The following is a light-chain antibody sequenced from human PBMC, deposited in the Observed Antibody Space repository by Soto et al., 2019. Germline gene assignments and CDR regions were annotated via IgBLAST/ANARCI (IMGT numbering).Light chain of an antibody. CDR2: AAS. CDR3: LQKYFYPFT. V-gene: IGKV1-39*01. Sequence: IQMTQSPSSLSASVGDRLNITCRASQTIDNFLNWYQQQPGQAPKLLVYAASSLHSGVPSRFSGSGSGTDFTLTISNLQPEDFATYYCLQKYFYPFTFGPGTKVDIK. J-gene: IGKJ3*01. CDR1: QTIDNF.